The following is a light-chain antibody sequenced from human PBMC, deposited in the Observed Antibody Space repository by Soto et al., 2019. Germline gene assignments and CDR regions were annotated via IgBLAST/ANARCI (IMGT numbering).Light chain of an antibody. J-gene: IGLJ1*01. Sequence: SALTQPAPLSGAPGQSITISCTGTSSDVGGYNYVSWYQQHPGKAPKLMIYDVGNRPSGVSNRFSGSKSGNTASLTISGLQAEDEADYYCSSYTSSSTYVFGTGTKVTVL. CDR3: SSYTSSSTYV. CDR1: SSDVGGYNY. CDR2: DVG. V-gene: IGLV2-14*01.